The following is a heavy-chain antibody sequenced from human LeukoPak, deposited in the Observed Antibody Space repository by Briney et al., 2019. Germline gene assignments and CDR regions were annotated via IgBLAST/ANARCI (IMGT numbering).Heavy chain of an antibody. Sequence: PGGSLRLSCAASGLTFSSYWMLWVRQAPGKGLVWVSRLHSDGSSTAYAGSVKGRFTISRDNAKNTLYLQMNTLRAEDTAVYYCAIRRGYTYGDDYWGQGTLVTVSS. CDR3: AIRRGYTYGDDY. CDR1: GLTFSSYW. D-gene: IGHD5-18*01. CDR2: LHSDGSST. V-gene: IGHV3-74*03. J-gene: IGHJ4*02.